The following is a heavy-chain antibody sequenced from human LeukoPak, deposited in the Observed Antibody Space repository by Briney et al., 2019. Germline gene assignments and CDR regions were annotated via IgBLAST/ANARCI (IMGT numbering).Heavy chain of an antibody. CDR1: GFTFSSYG. CDR3: ARETYYYDSSGYYYYYYMDV. CDR2: IWYDGSNK. V-gene: IGHV3-33*01. J-gene: IGHJ6*03. Sequence: GGSLRLSCAAPGFTFSSYGMHWVRQAPGKGLDWVAVIWYDGSNKYYADSVKGRFTISRDNSKNTLYLQMNSLRAEDTAVYYCARETYYYDSSGYYYYYYMDVWGKGTTVTVSS. D-gene: IGHD3-22*01.